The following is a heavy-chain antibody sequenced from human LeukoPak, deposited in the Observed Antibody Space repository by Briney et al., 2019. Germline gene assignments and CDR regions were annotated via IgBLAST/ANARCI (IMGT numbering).Heavy chain of an antibody. CDR1: GGSISSSSYY. V-gene: IGHV4-61*01. D-gene: IGHD1-26*01. CDR2: IYYSGST. CDR3: ARHQGSGSLYYFDY. Sequence: PSETLSLTCTVSGGSISSSSYYWSWIRQPPGKGLEWIGYIYYSGSTNYNPSLKSRVTISVDTSKNQFSLKLSSVTAADTAVYYCARHQGSGSLYYFDYWGQGTLVTVSS. J-gene: IGHJ4*02.